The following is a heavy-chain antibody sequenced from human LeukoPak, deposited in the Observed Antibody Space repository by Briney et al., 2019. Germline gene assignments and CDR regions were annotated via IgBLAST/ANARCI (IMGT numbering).Heavy chain of an antibody. CDR1: GFTFSSYA. Sequence: PGGSLRLSCAASGFTFSSYAMSCVRQAPGKGLERVTAISGSGGNTYYADSVKGRFTISRDNSKNTLYLQMNRLRAEDTAVYYCAKEGTTVTYDYWGQGNLVTVSS. J-gene: IGHJ4*02. CDR3: AKEGTTVTYDY. D-gene: IGHD4-17*01. CDR2: ISGSGGNT. V-gene: IGHV3-23*01.